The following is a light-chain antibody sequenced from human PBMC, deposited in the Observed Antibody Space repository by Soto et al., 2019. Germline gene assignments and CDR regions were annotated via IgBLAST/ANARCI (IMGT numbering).Light chain of an antibody. CDR1: QSVSNH. CDR2: DAS. Sequence: VLTQSPATLSFSPGERATLSCRASQSVSNHFAWYQQKPGQAPRLLIYDASNRVTDIPARFSGSGSGTDFTLTISTLEPEDFAVYYCQQRNDWPWTFGQGAKVEIK. V-gene: IGKV3-11*01. CDR3: QQRNDWPWT. J-gene: IGKJ1*01.